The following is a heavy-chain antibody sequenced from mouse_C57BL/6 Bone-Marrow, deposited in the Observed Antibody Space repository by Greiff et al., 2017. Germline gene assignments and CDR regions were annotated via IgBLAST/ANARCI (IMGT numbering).Heavy chain of an antibody. V-gene: IGHV5-4*01. J-gene: IGHJ4*01. CDR3: ARWYDYDCAMDY. Sequence: EVQLVESGGGLVKPGGSLKLSCAASGFTFSSYAMSWVRQTPEKRLEWVATISDGGSYTYYPDNVKGRFTISRDTANNNLYLQMSHLKSEDTAMYYCARWYDYDCAMDYWGQGTSVTVSS. D-gene: IGHD2-4*01. CDR2: ISDGGSYT. CDR1: GFTFSSYA.